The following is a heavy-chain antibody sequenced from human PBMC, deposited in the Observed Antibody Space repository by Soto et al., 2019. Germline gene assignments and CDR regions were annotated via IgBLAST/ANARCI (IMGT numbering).Heavy chain of an antibody. CDR1: GFTFSSDS. J-gene: IGHJ5*02. D-gene: IGHD3-3*01. V-gene: IGHV3-21*01. CDR3: ARGSSHDFWSCYGKNWFDP. CDR2: ISSSIYI. Sequence: EVQLVESGGGLVKPGGSLRLSCAASGFTFSSDSMNWVRQAPGKGLEWVSSISSSIYIYYAESVKGRFIISRDNAKNSLYLQINSLRAKDTAVYYCARGSSHDFWSCYGKNWFDPWGQGTLVTVSS.